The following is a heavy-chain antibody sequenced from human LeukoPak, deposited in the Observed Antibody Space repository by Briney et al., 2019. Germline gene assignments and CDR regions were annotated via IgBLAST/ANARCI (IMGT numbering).Heavy chain of an antibody. CDR2: ISYDGSNK. CDR3: ARDYWVTMARGVIITDGNAFDI. CDR1: GFTFSSYA. V-gene: IGHV3-30-3*01. J-gene: IGHJ3*02. Sequence: PGGSLRLSCAASGFTFSSYAMHWVRQAPGKGLEWVAVISYDGSNKYYADSVKGRFTISRDNSKNTLYLQMNSLRAEDTAVYYCARDYWVTMARGVIITDGNAFDIWGQGTMVTVSS. D-gene: IGHD3-10*01.